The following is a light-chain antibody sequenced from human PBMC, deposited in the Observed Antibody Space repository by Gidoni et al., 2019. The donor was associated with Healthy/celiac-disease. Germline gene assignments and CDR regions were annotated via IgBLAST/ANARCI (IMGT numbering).Light chain of an antibody. CDR2: QDS. CDR3: QAWDSSSQAVV. J-gene: IGLJ2*01. Sequence: SYELTQPTSVSVSPGQTASITCSGDKLGDKYACWYQQKPGQSPVLVIYQDSKRPSGIPERFSGSNSGNTATLTISGTQAMDEADYYCQAWDSSSQAVVFGGGTKLTVL. V-gene: IGLV3-1*01. CDR1: KLGDKY.